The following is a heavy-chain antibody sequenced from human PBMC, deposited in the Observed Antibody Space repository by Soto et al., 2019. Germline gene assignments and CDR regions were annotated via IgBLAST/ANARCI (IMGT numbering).Heavy chain of an antibody. CDR3: AKVSGLNYYYYGMDV. J-gene: IGHJ6*02. Sequence: GGSLRLSCAASGFAFDINAMSWVRQAPGKGLEWVSAISGSGGSTYYADSVKGRFTISRDNSKNTLYLQMNSLRAEDTAVYYCAKVSGLNYYYYGMDVWGQGTTVTVSS. CDR1: GFAFDINA. V-gene: IGHV3-23*01. D-gene: IGHD6-25*01. CDR2: ISGSGGST.